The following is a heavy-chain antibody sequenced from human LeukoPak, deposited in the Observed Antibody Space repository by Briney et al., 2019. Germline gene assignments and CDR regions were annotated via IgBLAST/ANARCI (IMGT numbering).Heavy chain of an antibody. CDR2: ISPSSGGT. D-gene: IGHD3-22*01. Sequence: ASVKVSCKASGYTFTDYYMHWVRQAPGQGPEWMGWISPSSGGTNYAQKFQGRVTMTRDTSVNTAYMELSRLRSDDTALYYCARESRGSLNYFDYWGQGTLVTVSS. CDR1: GYTFTDYY. V-gene: IGHV1-2*02. J-gene: IGHJ4*02. CDR3: ARESRGSLNYFDY.